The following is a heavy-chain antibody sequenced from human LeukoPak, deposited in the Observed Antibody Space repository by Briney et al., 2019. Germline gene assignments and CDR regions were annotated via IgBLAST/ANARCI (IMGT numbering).Heavy chain of an antibody. CDR2: ISWNSGSI. CDR1: GFTFDNYA. V-gene: IGHV3-9*01. Sequence: GGSLRLSCAASGFTFDNYAMHWVRQAPGKGLEWVSGISWNSGSIGYADSVKGRFTISRDNAKNSLYLQMNSLRAEDTALYYCAKGDGYSYSSDFDYWGQGTLVTVSS. CDR3: AKGDGYSYSSDFDY. J-gene: IGHJ4*02. D-gene: IGHD5-18*01.